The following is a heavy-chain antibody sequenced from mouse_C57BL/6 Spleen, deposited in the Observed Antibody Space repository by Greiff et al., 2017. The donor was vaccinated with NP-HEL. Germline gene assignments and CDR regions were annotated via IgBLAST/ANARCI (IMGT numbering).Heavy chain of an antibody. Sequence: QVQLQQPGAELVRPGSSVKLSCKVSGYTFTDHTIHWMKQRPEQGLEWIGYIYPRDGSTKYNEKFKGKATLTADKSSSTAYMQLNSLTSEDSAVYFCARSGTMVTPYAMDYWGQGTSVTVSS. D-gene: IGHD2-2*01. CDR1: GYTFTDHT. CDR2: IYPRDGST. J-gene: IGHJ4*01. CDR3: ARSGTMVTPYAMDY. V-gene: IGHV1-78*01.